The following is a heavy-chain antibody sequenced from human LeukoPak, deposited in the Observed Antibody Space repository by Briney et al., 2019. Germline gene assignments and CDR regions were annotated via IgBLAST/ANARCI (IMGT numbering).Heavy chain of an antibody. J-gene: IGHJ6*02. CDR1: GYTFTSYA. D-gene: IGHD3-22*01. Sequence: ASVKVSCKASGYTFTSYAMHWVRQAPGQRLEWMGWIIAGNGNTKYSQKFQGRVTITRDTSASTAYMELSSLRSEDAAVYYCARDLDSSREDVWGQGTTVTVSS. CDR2: IIAGNGNT. CDR3: ARDLDSSREDV. V-gene: IGHV1-3*01.